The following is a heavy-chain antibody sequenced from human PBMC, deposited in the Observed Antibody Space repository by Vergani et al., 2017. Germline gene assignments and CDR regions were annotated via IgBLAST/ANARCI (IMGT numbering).Heavy chain of an antibody. D-gene: IGHD3-9*01. CDR2: ISAYNGNT. CDR1: GYTCTSYG. J-gene: IGHJ3*02. CDR3: AREVHYDIVTGYYRFDI. Sequence: QVQLVQSGAEVKKPGASVKVSCKASGYTCTSYGISWVRQAPGQVLEWRGWISAYNGNTNYAQKLQGRVTMTTDTSTSTAYMWLRSLRSDDTSVYYCAREVHYDIVTGYYRFDIWGQGTMVTVSS. V-gene: IGHV1-18*01.